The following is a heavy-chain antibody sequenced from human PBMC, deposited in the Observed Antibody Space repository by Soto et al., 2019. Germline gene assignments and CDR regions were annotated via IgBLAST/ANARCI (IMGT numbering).Heavy chain of an antibody. CDR1: GYTFTTYA. D-gene: IGHD3-16*02. CDR3: ARSAVRPFGRLIGPFDY. CDR2: INAGNGNT. Sequence: QVQLVQSGAEEKKPGASVKVSCKASGYTFTTYAMHWVRQAPGQRLEWMGWINAGNGNTKYSQKFQGRVTITRDTSASTAYMELSSLRSEDTAVYYCARSAVRPFGRLIGPFDYWGQRTLVTVSS. V-gene: IGHV1-3*05. J-gene: IGHJ4*02.